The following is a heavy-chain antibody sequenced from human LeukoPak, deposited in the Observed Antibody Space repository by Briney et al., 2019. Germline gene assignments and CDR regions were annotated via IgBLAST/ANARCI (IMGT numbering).Heavy chain of an antibody. J-gene: IGHJ4*02. D-gene: IGHD6-19*01. Sequence: SETLSLTCTVSGGSISSSSYYWGWIRHPPGKGLEWIGSIYYSGSTYYNPSLKSRVTISVDTSKNQFSLKLSSVTAADTAVYYCARRAVAGPFDYWGQGTLVTVSS. CDR3: ARRAVAGPFDY. CDR1: GGSISSSSYY. V-gene: IGHV4-39*01. CDR2: IYYSGST.